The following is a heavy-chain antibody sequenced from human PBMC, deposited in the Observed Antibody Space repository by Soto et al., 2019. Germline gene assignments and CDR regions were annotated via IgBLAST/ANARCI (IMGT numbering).Heavy chain of an antibody. D-gene: IGHD5-12*01. J-gene: IGHJ6*02. CDR1: GYSFTSYW. Sequence: GESLKISCKGSGYSFTSYWISWVRQMPGKGLEWMGRIDPSDSYTNYSPSFQGHVTISADKSISTAYLQWSSLKASDTAMYYCARSYTKGVAPPSGQGMDVWGQGTTVTVSS. CDR2: IDPSDSYT. V-gene: IGHV5-10-1*01. CDR3: ARSYTKGVAPPSGQGMDV.